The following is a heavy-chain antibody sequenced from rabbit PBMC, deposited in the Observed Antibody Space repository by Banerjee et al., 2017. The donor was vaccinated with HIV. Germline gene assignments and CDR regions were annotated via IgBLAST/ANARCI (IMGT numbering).Heavy chain of an antibody. CDR3: ARGNAGVVGWNFGL. CDR2: INTSSGNT. CDR1: GFSFSNKYV. D-gene: IGHD4-2*01. Sequence: QEQLVESGGGLVQPEGSLTLTCTASGFSFSNKYVMCWVRQAPGKGLEWIACINTSSGNTVYATWAKGRFTISKTSSTTVTLQMTSLTAADTATYFCARGNAGVVGWNFGLWGQGTLVTVS. V-gene: IGHV1S45*01. J-gene: IGHJ4*01.